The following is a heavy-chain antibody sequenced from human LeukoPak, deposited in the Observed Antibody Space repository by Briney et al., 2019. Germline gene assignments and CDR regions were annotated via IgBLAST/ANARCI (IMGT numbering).Heavy chain of an antibody. Sequence: GGSLRLSCAASGFTVSSNYMSWVRQAPGKGLEWVSVIYSGGSTYYADSVKGRFTISRDNAKNSLYLQMNSLRAEDTAVYYCARDLDDYGDYPNWFDPWGQGTLVTVSS. V-gene: IGHV3-53*01. J-gene: IGHJ5*02. CDR3: ARDLDDYGDYPNWFDP. CDR2: IYSGGST. CDR1: GFTVSSNY. D-gene: IGHD4-17*01.